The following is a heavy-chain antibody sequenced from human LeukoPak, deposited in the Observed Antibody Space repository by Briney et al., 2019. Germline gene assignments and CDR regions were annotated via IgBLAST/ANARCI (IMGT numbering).Heavy chain of an antibody. D-gene: IGHD2-2*01. CDR1: GGSISSYY. CDR3: ASQIPAADMGSFDP. CDR2: IYYSGST. Sequence: SXXXSLTCTVSGGSISSYYWSWVRQPPGKGLEWIGYIYYSGSTNYNTSLKSRVTISVEKSKNQFSLKLSSVTAADTAVYYCASQIPAADMGSFDPWGQGTLVTVSS. J-gene: IGHJ5*02. V-gene: IGHV4-59*01.